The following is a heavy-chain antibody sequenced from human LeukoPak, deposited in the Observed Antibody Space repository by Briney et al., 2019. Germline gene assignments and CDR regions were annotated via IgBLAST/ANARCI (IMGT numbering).Heavy chain of an antibody. V-gene: IGHV4-34*01. CDR2: INHSGST. CDR3: ARGTHYYYASGKGWFDP. CDR1: GGSFSGYY. Sequence: SETLSLTCAVYGGSFSGYYWSWIRQPPGKGLEWIGEINHSGSTNYNPSLKSRVTISVDTSKNQFSLKLSSVTAADTAVYYCARGTHYYYASGKGWFDPWGQGTLVTVSS. D-gene: IGHD3-10*01. J-gene: IGHJ5*02.